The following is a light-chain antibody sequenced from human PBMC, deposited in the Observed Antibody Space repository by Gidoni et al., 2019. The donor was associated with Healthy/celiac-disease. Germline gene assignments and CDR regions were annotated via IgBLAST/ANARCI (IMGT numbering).Light chain of an antibody. CDR3: QQDDNLPLT. Sequence: DIQMTQSPSSLSASVGDRVTSTCQASQDISNYLNWYQQKPGKAPKLLIYDASNLETGVPSRFSGSGSGTDFTFTISSLQPEDIATYYCQQDDNLPLTFXGXTKVEIK. CDR2: DAS. J-gene: IGKJ4*01. CDR1: QDISNY. V-gene: IGKV1-33*01.